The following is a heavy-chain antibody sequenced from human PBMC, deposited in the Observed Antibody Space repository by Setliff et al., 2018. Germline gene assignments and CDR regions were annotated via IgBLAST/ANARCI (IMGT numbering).Heavy chain of an antibody. CDR2: INHSGSP. V-gene: IGHV4-34*01. Sequence: PSETLSLTCAVYGASFSGSYCGWIRQSPGKGLEWIGEINHTGSPNWIGEINHSGSPNYNPSLKSRVTISIDTSKNQFSLKLTSVTAADTAVYYCARRWNFGPYGSGIHDGFDMWGQGTMVTVSS. J-gene: IGHJ3*02. D-gene: IGHD3-10*01. CDR1: GASFSGSY. CDR3: ARRWNFGPYGSGIHDGFDM.